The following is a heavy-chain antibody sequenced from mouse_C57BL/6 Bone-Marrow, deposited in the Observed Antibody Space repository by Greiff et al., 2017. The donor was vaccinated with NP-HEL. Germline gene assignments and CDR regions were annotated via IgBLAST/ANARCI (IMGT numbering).Heavy chain of an antibody. D-gene: IGHD1-1*01. V-gene: IGHV1-63*01. CDR3: ARSPHYYGSSHWYFDV. CDR1: GYTFTNYW. J-gene: IGHJ1*03. Sequence: VQVVESGAELVRPGTSVKMSCKASGYTFTNYWIGWAKQRPGHGLEWIGDIYPGGGYTNYNEKFKGKATLTADKSSSTAYMQFSSLTSEDSAIYYCARSPHYYGSSHWYFDVWGTGTTVTVSS. CDR2: IYPGGGYT.